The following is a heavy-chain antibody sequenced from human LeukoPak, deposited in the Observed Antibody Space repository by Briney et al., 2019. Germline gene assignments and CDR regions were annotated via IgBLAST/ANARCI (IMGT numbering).Heavy chain of an antibody. Sequence: AETLSLTCTVSGGSLRTYYWSWIRQPPGKGLEWIGYIYYSGNTNYNPSPKSRVTISIDTSKNQFSLKLSSVTAADTAVYYCARAVAGTYYWGLGTLVTVSS. CDR2: IYYSGNT. V-gene: IGHV4-59*12. CDR3: ARAVAGTYY. D-gene: IGHD6-19*01. CDR1: GGSLRTYY. J-gene: IGHJ4*02.